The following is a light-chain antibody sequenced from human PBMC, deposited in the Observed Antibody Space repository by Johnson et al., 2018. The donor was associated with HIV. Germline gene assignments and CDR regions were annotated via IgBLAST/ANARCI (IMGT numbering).Light chain of an antibody. V-gene: IGLV1-51*02. CDR3: GTWDSSLSAYV. CDR2: ENN. CDR1: SSNIGNNY. J-gene: IGLJ1*01. Sequence: QSVLTQPPSVSAAPGQKVTISCSGSSSNIGNNYVSWYQQLPGTAPKLLIYENNKRPSGIPDRFSGSKSGTSATLGIPGLHTGDEADYYCGTWDSSLSAYVFGTGTKVTVL.